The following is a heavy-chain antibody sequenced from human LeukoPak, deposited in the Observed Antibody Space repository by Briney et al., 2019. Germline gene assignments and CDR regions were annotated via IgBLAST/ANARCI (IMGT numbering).Heavy chain of an antibody. J-gene: IGHJ4*02. V-gene: IGHV3-7*03. Sequence: QSGGSLRLSCAASGFIFSSFWMSWVRQAPGKGLEWVANIKQDGSEKYCVDSVKGRFTISRDNAKNSLYLHMNSLRAEDTAVYYCAKSQYSSSPSWDYFEYWGQGTLVTVSS. CDR1: GFIFSSFW. CDR3: AKSQYSSSPSWDYFEY. CDR2: IKQDGSEK. D-gene: IGHD6-13*01.